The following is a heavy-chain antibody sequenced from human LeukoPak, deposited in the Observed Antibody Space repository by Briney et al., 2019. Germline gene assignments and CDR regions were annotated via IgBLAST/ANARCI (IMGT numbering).Heavy chain of an antibody. J-gene: IGHJ4*02. V-gene: IGHV4-59*08. Sequence: SETLSLTCTVSGGSISSYYWSLIRQPPGKGLEWIGYIYYSGSTNYNPSLKSRVTISVDTSKNQFSLKLISVTAADTAVYYCARHLLVVVFSYFDYWGQGSLVTVSS. D-gene: IGHD3-22*01. CDR1: GGSISSYY. CDR3: ARHLLVVVFSYFDY. CDR2: IYYSGST.